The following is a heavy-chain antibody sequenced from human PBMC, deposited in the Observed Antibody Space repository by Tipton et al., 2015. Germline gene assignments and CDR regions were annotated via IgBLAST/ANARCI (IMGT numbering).Heavy chain of an antibody. V-gene: IGHV3-11*06. D-gene: IGHD6-19*01. CDR2: ISSSKIYT. J-gene: IGHJ4*02. CDR3: ARGRSSSGWYNSEQQTPTPLDF. CDR1: GFTFSDYY. Sequence: SLRLSCAASGFTFSDYYMSWIRQAPGKGLEWVSYISSSKIYTNYADSVKGRFTISRDNPKNSLFLQMNDLRAEDTAVYYCARGRSSSGWYNSEQQTPTPLDFWGQGTLVTVSS.